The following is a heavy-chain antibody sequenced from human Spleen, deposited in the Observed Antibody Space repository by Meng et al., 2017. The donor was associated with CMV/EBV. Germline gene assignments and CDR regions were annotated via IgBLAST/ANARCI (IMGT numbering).Heavy chain of an antibody. CDR2: ISYDGSNK. J-gene: IGHJ4*02. CDR1: GFTFSSYA. CDR3: ASGSSTRQQLDY. V-gene: IGHV3-30*04. D-gene: IGHD1/OR15-1a*01. Sequence: CAASGFTFSSYAMHWVRQAPGKGLEWVAVISYDGSNKYYADSVKGRFTISRDNSKNTLYLQMNSLRAEDTAVYYCASGSSTRQQLDYWGQETLVTVSS.